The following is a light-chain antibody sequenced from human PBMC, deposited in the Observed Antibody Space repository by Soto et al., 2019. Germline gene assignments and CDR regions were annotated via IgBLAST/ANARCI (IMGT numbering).Light chain of an antibody. CDR3: QQYGSSPWT. CDR2: GAS. CDR1: QSVSSSY. J-gene: IGKJ1*01. Sequence: EIVLTQSPGTLSLSPGGRATLSCRSSQSVSSSYLAWYQQKPGQAPRLIIYGASSRATGIPDRFSGSGSGTDFTLTISRLEPEDVAVYYCQQYGSSPWTFGQGTKVDIK. V-gene: IGKV3-20*01.